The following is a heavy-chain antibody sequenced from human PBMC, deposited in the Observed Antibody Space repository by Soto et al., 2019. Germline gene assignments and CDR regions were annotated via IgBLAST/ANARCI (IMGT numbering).Heavy chain of an antibody. J-gene: IGHJ3*02. Sequence: EVQLLESGGGLVQPGGSLRLSCAASGFTFSTYVMSWVRQAPGKGLEWVLGISGSGDYTYYADSDADSVKGRFMISXANSKNTLYLQMESLRAEDTAMYYCAPLRRPKAFDIWGQGTMVTVSS. CDR2: ISGSGDYT. V-gene: IGHV3-23*01. CDR1: GFTFSTYV. CDR3: APLRRPKAFDI.